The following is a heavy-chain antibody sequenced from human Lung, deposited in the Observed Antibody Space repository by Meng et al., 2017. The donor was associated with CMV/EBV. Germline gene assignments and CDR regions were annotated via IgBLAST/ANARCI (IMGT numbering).Heavy chain of an antibody. V-gene: IGHV1-2*02. D-gene: IGHD6-19*01. CDR1: GYTFTNYG. CDR3: ARSSGWSRFDY. CDR2: INPNDDT. Sequence: QAQLVQSGGEGKKHGASVKVSCKASGYTFTNYGITWVRQAPGQGLEWMGWINPNDDTNYAQNFQGRVTMNRDMSINTVYMELSRLTSDDTAVYYCARSSGWSRFDYWGLGTLVTVSS. J-gene: IGHJ4*02.